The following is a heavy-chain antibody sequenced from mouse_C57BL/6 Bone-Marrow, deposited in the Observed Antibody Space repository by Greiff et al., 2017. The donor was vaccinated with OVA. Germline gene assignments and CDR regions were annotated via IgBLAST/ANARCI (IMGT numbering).Heavy chain of an antibody. CDR2: IDPANGST. CDR3: ASHGSSYPYWYFAV. V-gene: IGHV14-3*01. D-gene: IGHD1-1*01. Sequence: VQLQQSVAELVRPGASVKLSCTASGFNIKNTYMHWVKQRPEQGLEWIGRIDPANGSTKYAPKFKGKATITADTSSNPACLQLRSLTSDDTAIYYCASHGSSYPYWYFAVWGTGTTVTVSA. J-gene: IGHJ1*03. CDR1: GFNIKNTY.